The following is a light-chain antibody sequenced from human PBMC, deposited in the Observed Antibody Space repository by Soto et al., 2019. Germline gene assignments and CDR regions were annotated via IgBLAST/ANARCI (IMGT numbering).Light chain of an antibody. Sequence: QSALTQPASVSGSPGQSITISCTGTSSDVGVYNYVSWYQQRPGKVPKLMIYDVNNRPSGVSNRFSGPKSGNTASLTISGLQAEDEADYYCSSHTTYSTQVFGTGTKLTVL. J-gene: IGLJ1*01. CDR2: DVN. CDR1: SSDVGVYNY. V-gene: IGLV2-14*01. CDR3: SSHTTYSTQV.